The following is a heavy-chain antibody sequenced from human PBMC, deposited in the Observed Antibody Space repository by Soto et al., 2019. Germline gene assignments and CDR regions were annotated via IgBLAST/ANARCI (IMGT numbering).Heavy chain of an antibody. J-gene: IGHJ4*02. V-gene: IGHV2-5*02. Sequence: QITLKESGPTLVKPTQTLTLTCTFSGFSLSTSGVGVGWIRQPPGKALEWLALIYRDDDKRYSPSLNSRLTITKDTSKKQVVLTITNMDPVDTATYYCAHSRPPRRLDYWGQGTLVTVAS. CDR1: GFSLSTSGVG. CDR3: AHSRPPRRLDY. CDR2: IYRDDDK. D-gene: IGHD6-6*01.